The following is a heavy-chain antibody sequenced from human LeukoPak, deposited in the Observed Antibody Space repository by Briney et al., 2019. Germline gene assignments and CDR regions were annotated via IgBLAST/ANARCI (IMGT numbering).Heavy chain of an antibody. Sequence: GESLKISCKASGYTFTHQWIGWVRQLSGSGLEWMGIIYPRDSDTIYSPSFQGHVTISADTSINTAYLEWSSLEASDTAIYYCARHSDVIGAIWGQGTLVTVSS. J-gene: IGHJ4*02. D-gene: IGHD3-10*01. CDR2: IYPRDSDT. V-gene: IGHV5-51*01. CDR3: ARHSDVIGAI. CDR1: GYTFTHQW.